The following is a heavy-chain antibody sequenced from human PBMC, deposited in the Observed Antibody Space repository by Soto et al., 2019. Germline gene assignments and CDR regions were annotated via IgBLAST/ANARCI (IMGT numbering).Heavy chain of an antibody. CDR3: VRRSDWFNL. Sequence: GESLKISCKVSGYDFTTYWIAWVRQMPGKGLEWMGIIYPRDSDTRYSPSFEGQVTISADKSISTAYLQWSSLKASDTAIYYCVRRSDWFNLWGQGTLVTVSS. CDR2: IYPRDSDT. J-gene: IGHJ5*02. V-gene: IGHV5-51*01. CDR1: GYDFTTYW.